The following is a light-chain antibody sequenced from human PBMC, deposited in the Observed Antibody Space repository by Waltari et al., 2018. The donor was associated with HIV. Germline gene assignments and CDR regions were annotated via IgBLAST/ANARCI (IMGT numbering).Light chain of an antibody. Sequence: SALTQPASVSGSPGQSITISCTATSSDVGGSNHVSWYQQHPGKAPKLMSYDVSNRPSGVSNRFSGSKSGNTASLTISGLQAEDEADYYCSSYTSSSTLYVFGTGTKVTVL. CDR2: DVS. CDR3: SSYTSSSTLYV. CDR1: SSDVGGSNH. V-gene: IGLV2-14*01. J-gene: IGLJ1*01.